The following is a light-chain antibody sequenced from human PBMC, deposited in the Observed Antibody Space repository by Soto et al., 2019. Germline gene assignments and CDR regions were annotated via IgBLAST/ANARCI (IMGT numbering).Light chain of an antibody. J-gene: IGKJ4*01. Sequence: DIVMTQSPDSLAVSLGETATINCKSSRSLFSSSNYLGWYQQKPGQPPKLLIYWASIRESGVPDRFSGSGSGTDFTLTISSLQAEDAAVYYCQQYYNTPSFGGGTKVDIK. CDR3: QQYYNTPS. CDR2: WAS. CDR1: RSLFSSSNY. V-gene: IGKV4-1*01.